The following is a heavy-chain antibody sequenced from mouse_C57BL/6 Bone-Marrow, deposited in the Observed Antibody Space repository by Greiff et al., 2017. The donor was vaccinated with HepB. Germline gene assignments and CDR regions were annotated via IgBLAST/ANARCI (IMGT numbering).Heavy chain of an antibody. CDR2: INPNNGGT. D-gene: IGHD2-12*01. V-gene: IGHV1-18*01. J-gene: IGHJ3*01. CDR3: ARYDGWFAY. Sequence: VQLKESGPELVKPGASVKIPCKASGYTFTDYNMDWVKQSHGKSLEWIGDINPNNGGTIYNQKFKGKATLTVDKSSSTAYMELRSLTSEDTAVYYCARYDGWFAYWGQGTLVTVSA. CDR1: GYTFTDYN.